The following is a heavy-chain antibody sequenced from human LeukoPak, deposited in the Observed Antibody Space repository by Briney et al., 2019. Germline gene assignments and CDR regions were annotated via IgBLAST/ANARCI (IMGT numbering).Heavy chain of an antibody. V-gene: IGHV1-18*01. Sequence: ASVKVSCKASGYTFTSYGISWVRQAPGQGLEWMGWISAYNGNTNYAQKFQGRVTMTRDTSISTAYMELSRLRSDDTAVYYCAKAAAGTYYYMDVWGKGTTVTVSS. D-gene: IGHD6-13*01. CDR3: AKAAAGTYYYMDV. J-gene: IGHJ6*03. CDR1: GYTFTSYG. CDR2: ISAYNGNT.